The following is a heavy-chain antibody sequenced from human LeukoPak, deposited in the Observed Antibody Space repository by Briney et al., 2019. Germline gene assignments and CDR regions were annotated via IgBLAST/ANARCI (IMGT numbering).Heavy chain of an antibody. D-gene: IGHD3-22*01. CDR2: ISSSSSYI. V-gene: IGHV3-21*01. Sequence: GGSLRLPCAASGFTFSSYSMNWVRQAPGKGLEWVSSISSSSSYIYYADSVKGRFTISRDNAKNSLYLQMNSLRAEDTAVYYCARDPYYYDSSGYCWGQGTLVTVSS. CDR3: ARDPYYYDSSGYC. J-gene: IGHJ4*02. CDR1: GFTFSSYS.